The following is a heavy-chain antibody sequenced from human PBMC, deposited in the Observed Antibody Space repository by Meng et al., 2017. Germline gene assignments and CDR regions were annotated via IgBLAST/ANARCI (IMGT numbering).Heavy chain of an antibody. J-gene: IGHJ4*02. Sequence: VQLVQSGAEVKKRGSSVKVSCKASRGTFSSYAISWVRQAPGQGLEWMGAIITIFGTANYAQKLQGRVTLTAAESTSTAYMELSSLRSEDTAVYYCARDDYSNYLPFDYWGQGTLVTVSS. CDR3: ARDDYSNYLPFDY. CDR1: RGTFSSYA. D-gene: IGHD4-11*01. CDR2: IITIFGTA. V-gene: IGHV1-69*01.